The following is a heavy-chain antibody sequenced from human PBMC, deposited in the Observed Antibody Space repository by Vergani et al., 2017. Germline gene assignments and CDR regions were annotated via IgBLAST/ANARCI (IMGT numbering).Heavy chain of an antibody. J-gene: IGHJ4*02. CDR2: INPSSGHT. Sequence: QVHVVQSGAEVKKSGASVKVSCKTSGYTFSNYYMHWVRQAPGQGLEWMGIINPSSGHTNYAQKFQGRVTMTRDTSTSTVYMELSSLKSEDRAIYYCARGNYSILTGYRYWGQGTMVTVS. D-gene: IGHD3-9*01. CDR3: ARGNYSILTGYRY. V-gene: IGHV1-46*03. CDR1: GYTFSNYY.